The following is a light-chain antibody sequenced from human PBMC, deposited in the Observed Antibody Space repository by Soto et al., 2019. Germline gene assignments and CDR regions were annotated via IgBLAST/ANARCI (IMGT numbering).Light chain of an antibody. J-gene: IGKJ3*01. CDR1: QSVSSY. CDR3: QQRSNGPPIFP. CDR2: DAS. V-gene: IGKV3-11*01. Sequence: EIVLTQSPATLSLSPGERATLSCRASQSVSSYLAWYQQKPGQAPRLLIYDASNRATGIPARFSGSVSGTDFTLTISRLEPEDCAVYYCQQRSNGPPIFPVGPGTKVDIK.